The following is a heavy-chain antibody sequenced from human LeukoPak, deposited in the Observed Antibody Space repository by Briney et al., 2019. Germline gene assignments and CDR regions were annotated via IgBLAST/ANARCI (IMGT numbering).Heavy chain of an antibody. CDR3: ARSNCGGDCSPGAFDI. D-gene: IGHD2-21*01. J-gene: IGHJ3*02. Sequence: PSETLSLTCTVSGYSISSGYYWGWIRQPPGKGLEWIGSIYHSGSTYYNPSLKSRVTISVDTSKNQFSLKLSSVTAADTAVYYCARSNCGGDCSPGAFDIWGQGTMVTVSS. CDR1: GYSISSGYY. V-gene: IGHV4-38-2*02. CDR2: IYHSGST.